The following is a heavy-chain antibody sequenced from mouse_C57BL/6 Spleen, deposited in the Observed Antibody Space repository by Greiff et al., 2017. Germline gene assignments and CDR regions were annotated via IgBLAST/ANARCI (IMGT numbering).Heavy chain of an antibody. V-gene: IGHV3-6*01. J-gene: IGHJ4*01. Sequence: EVKLQESGPGLVKPSQSLSLTCSVTGYSITSGYYWNWIRQFPGNKLEWMGYISYDGSNNYNPSLKNRISITRDTSKNQFFLKLNSVTTEDTATYYCARERGQGYAMDYWGQGTSVTVSS. CDR3: ARERGQGYAMDY. CDR2: ISYDGSN. CDR1: GYSITSGYY.